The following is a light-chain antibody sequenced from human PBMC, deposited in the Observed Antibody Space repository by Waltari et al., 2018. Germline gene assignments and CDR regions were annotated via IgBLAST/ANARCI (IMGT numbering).Light chain of an antibody. J-gene: IGKJ3*01. CDR2: GAA. Sequence: EIVMTQSPATLSVSPGERATLSSRASESVGSNLAWFQQKPGQAPRLLIYGAATRATGTPASFTGSGSGTEFTLTISSLRSEDVAVYYCQQYNNWVTFGPGTKVEIK. V-gene: IGKV3-15*01. CDR1: ESVGSN. CDR3: QQYNNWVT.